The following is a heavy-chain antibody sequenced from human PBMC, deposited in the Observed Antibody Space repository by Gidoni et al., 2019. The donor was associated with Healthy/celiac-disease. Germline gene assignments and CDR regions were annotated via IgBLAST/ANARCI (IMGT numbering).Heavy chain of an antibody. CDR1: GDTFSSYA. CDR2: IIPIFGTA. CDR3: ARDREPLQKNYYYMDV. V-gene: IGHV1-69*01. Sequence: QVQLVQSGAEVKKPGSSVKVSCKASGDTFSSYAISWVRQAPGQGLEWMGGIIPIFGTANYAQKFQGRVTITADESTSTAYMELSSLRSEDTAVYYCARDREPLQKNYYYMDVWGKGTTVTVSS. J-gene: IGHJ6*03.